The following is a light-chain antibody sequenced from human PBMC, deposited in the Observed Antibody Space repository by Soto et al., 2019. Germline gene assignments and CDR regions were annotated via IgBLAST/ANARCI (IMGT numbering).Light chain of an antibody. V-gene: IGKV3-11*01. J-gene: IGKJ1*01. Sequence: EIVLTQSPAILSISPGDRATLSCRASQSVSSYFAWYQQKPGQAPRLLIYDASNRATGVPARFSGSGSGTDFTLTISSLEPEDFALYYCQQRRYWPVTFGQGTKVEIK. CDR3: QQRRYWPVT. CDR1: QSVSSY. CDR2: DAS.